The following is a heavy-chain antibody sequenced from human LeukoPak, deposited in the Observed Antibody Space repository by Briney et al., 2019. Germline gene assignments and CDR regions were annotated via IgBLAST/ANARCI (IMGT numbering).Heavy chain of an antibody. Sequence: PSETLSLTCTVSGGSISSYYWSWIRQPPGKGLEWIGYIYYSGSTNYNPSLKSRVTISVDTSKNQFSVRLNSMSTADTAVYYCARLRGNYFRVFWGQGTLVTVSS. CDR1: GGSISSYY. J-gene: IGHJ4*02. CDR2: IYYSGST. CDR3: ARLRGNYFRVF. V-gene: IGHV4-59*01. D-gene: IGHD2/OR15-2a*01.